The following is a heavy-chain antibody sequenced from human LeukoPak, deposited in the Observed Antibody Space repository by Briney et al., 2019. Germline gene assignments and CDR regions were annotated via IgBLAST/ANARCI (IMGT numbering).Heavy chain of an antibody. CDR2: IYHSGST. D-gene: IGHD6-6*01. J-gene: IGHJ3*02. CDR3: ARPKSSIAHEGSDAFDI. V-gene: IGHV4-30-2*01. Sequence: NPSETLSLTCTVSGGSISSGGYYWSWIRQPPGKGLEWIGYIYHSGSTYYNPSLKSRVTISVDRSKNQFSLKLSSVTAADTAVYYCARPKSSIAHEGSDAFDIWGQGTMVTVSS. CDR1: GGSISSGGYY.